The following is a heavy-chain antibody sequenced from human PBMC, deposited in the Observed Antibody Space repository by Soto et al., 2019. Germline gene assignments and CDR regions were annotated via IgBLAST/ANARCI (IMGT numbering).Heavy chain of an antibody. CDR2: TSNGGNT. CDR3: ARDFRPGLIVPTKSGFDP. CDR1: GFPFSTYA. V-gene: IGHV3-23*01. D-gene: IGHD2-15*01. Sequence: GGSVRLSCEASGFPFSTYAMTWFRQVPGKGLEWVSTTSNGGNTEFAESVRGRFTVFRDNSKNTIYLQMSSLRAEDSAIYFCARDFRPGLIVPTKSGFDPWGQGTPVTVSS. J-gene: IGHJ5*02.